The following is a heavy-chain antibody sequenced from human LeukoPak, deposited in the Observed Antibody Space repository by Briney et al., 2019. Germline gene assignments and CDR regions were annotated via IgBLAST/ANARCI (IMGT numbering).Heavy chain of an antibody. J-gene: IGHJ4*02. Sequence: PGGSLRLSCAASGFTFSGYWMHWVRQAPGKGLVWVSRINSDGSITNYADSVKGRFTISRDNAKNTLYLQMNSLRAEDTAVYYCARPLYESSGYSAYWGQETLVTVSS. V-gene: IGHV3-74*01. CDR3: ARPLYESSGYSAY. CDR1: GFTFSGYW. D-gene: IGHD3-22*01. CDR2: INSDGSIT.